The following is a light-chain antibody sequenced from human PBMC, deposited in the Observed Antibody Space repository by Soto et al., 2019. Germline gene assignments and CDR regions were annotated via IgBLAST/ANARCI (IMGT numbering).Light chain of an antibody. Sequence: HSVRTHPPSASGAARRALPISCTGTSSDVGGYNYVSWYQQHPGKAPKLMIYEVSKRPSGVPDRFSGSKSGNTASLTVSGLQAEDEADYYCSSYAGSILYVFGTGTKVTVL. J-gene: IGLJ1*01. CDR1: SSDVGGYNY. CDR2: EVS. V-gene: IGLV2-8*01. CDR3: SSYAGSILYV.